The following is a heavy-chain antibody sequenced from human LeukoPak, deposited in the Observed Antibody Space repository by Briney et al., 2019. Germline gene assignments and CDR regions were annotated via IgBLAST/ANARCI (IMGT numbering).Heavy chain of an antibody. Sequence: PSETLSLTCAVYGGSFSGYYWSWIRQPPGKGLEWIGEINHSGSTNYNPSLKSRVTISVDTSKNQFSLKLSSVTAADTAVYYCARLPRWLQSNDAFDIWGQGTMVTVSS. J-gene: IGHJ3*02. CDR1: GGSFSGYY. V-gene: IGHV4-34*01. CDR3: ARLPRWLQSNDAFDI. D-gene: IGHD5-12*01. CDR2: INHSGST.